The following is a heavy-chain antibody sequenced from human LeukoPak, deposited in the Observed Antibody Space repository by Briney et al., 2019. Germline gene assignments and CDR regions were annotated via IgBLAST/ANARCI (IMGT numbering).Heavy chain of an antibody. V-gene: IGHV4-39*07. CDR3: ARTTEGGYIGYFYYYYMDV. J-gene: IGHJ6*03. D-gene: IGHD5-12*01. Sequence: SETLSLTCTVSVGSISSSRYYWGWIRQPPGRGLDWIGSIYYSGSTNYNPSLKSRDTISVDTFKNHFSLKLSSVSASDATAYYYARTTEGGYIGYFYYYYMDVWGKGTTVTISS. CDR2: IYYSGST. CDR1: VGSISSSRYY.